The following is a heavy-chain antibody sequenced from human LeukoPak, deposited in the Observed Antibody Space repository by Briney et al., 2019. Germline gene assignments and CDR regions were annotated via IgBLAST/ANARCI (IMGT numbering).Heavy chain of an antibody. V-gene: IGHV3-33*01. CDR3: AREWGLIAVAGGPGY. CDR1: GFTFSRYG. CDR2: IWYDGHNK. J-gene: IGHJ4*02. Sequence: GESLRLSCAASGFTFSRYGLHWVRQAPGKGLEWLALIWYDGHNKYYADSVKGRFTISRDNSKNTLFLEMNDLRAEDTAVYYCAREWGLIAVAGGPGYWGQGTLVTVSS. D-gene: IGHD6-19*01.